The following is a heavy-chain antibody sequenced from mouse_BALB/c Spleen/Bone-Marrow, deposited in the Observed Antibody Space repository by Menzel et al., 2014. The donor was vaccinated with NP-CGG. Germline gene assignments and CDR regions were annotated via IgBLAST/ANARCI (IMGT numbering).Heavy chain of an antibody. V-gene: IGHV3-6*02. CDR3: ARDRAMDY. CDR1: GYSITSGYY. CDR2: ISYDGSN. Sequence: EVQLQQSGPGLVKPSQSLSLTCSVTGYSITSGYYWNWIRQFPGNKLEWMGYISYDGSNNYNPSLKNRISITRDTSKNQFFLKLNSVTTEDTATYYCARDRAMDYWGQGTSVTVYS. J-gene: IGHJ4*01.